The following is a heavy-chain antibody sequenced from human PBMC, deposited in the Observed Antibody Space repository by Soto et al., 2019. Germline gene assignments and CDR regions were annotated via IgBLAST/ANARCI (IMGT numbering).Heavy chain of an antibody. Sequence: QLQLQESGPGLVKPSETLSLTCTVSGGSISSSSYYWGWIRQPPGKGLEWIGSIYYSGSTYYNPSLKSRVTISVDTSKNQFSLKLSSVTAADTAVYYCARLLAVADYYFDYWGQGTLVTVSS. D-gene: IGHD6-19*01. CDR1: GGSISSSSYY. CDR2: IYYSGST. CDR3: ARLLAVADYYFDY. J-gene: IGHJ4*02. V-gene: IGHV4-39*01.